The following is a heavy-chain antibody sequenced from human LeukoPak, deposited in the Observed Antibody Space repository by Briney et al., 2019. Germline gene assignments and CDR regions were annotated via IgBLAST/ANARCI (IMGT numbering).Heavy chain of an antibody. CDR1: GFTFSAYA. D-gene: IGHD3-16*02. V-gene: IGHV3-23*01. Sequence: GGSLRLSCAASGFTFSAYAMNWVRQAPGKGLEWVSVISGGGVSTYYADSVKGRFTISRDNSKNTLYLQMNGLRAEDTAVYYCAKDRRYSTVYYYFDYWGQGALVTVSS. CDR2: ISGGGVST. J-gene: IGHJ4*02. CDR3: AKDRRYSTVYYYFDY.